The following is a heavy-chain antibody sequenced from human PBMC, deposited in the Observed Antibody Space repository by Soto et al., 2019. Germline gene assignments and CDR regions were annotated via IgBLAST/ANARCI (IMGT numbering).Heavy chain of an antibody. CDR3: AIGSYYYDSSGYHPY. V-gene: IGHV4-30-4*01. Sequence: SETLSLTCTVSGGSISSGDYYWSWIRQPPGKGLEWIGYIYYSGSTYYNPSLKSRVTISVDTSKNQFPLKLSSVTAADTAVYYCAIGSYYYDSSGYHPYWGQGTLVTVSS. J-gene: IGHJ4*02. CDR1: GGSISSGDYY. D-gene: IGHD3-22*01. CDR2: IYYSGST.